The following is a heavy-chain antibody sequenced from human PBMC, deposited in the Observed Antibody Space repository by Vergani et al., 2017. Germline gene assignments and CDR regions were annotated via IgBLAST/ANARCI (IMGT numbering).Heavy chain of an antibody. D-gene: IGHD5-24*01. J-gene: IGHJ3*02. CDR2: ISSSSGTI. CDR1: GFTFSSFS. CDR3: ARDCRDGYDWAFDI. V-gene: IGHV3-48*02. Sequence: EVQLVESGGGLVQPGGSLRLSCAASGFTFSSFSMTWVRQAPGKGLELVSYISSSSGTIYYADSVKGRFTISRDNAKNSLYLQMNSLRDEDTAVYYCARDCRDGYDWAFDIWGQGTMVTGSS.